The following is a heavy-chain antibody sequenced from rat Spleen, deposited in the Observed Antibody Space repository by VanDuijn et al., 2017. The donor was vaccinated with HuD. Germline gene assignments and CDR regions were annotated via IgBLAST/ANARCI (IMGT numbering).Heavy chain of an antibody. CDR3: ARAYRYNYYWYFDF. CDR2: ISYSGST. D-gene: IGHD1-5*01. Sequence: VQLQESGPGLVKPSQSLSLTCSVTGYSITSKYWGWIRKFPGNKMEWMGYISYSGSTSYNPSLKSRISITRDTSKNQFFLQLNSVTTEDTATHYCARAYRYNYYWYFDFWGPGTMVTVSS. V-gene: IGHV3-1*01. CDR1: GYSITSKY. J-gene: IGHJ1*01.